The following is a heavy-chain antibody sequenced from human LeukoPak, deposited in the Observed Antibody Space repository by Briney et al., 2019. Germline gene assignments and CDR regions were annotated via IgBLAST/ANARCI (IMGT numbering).Heavy chain of an antibody. V-gene: IGHV3-7*01. CDR3: ARVSTMVRGAVDY. J-gene: IGHJ4*02. CDR2: IKQDGSEK. CDR1: GFTFSSYW. Sequence: GGSLRLSCAASGFTFSSYWMSWVRQAPGKGLEWVANIKQDGSEKYYVDSVKGRFTISRDNAKNSLYLQMNSLRAEDTAVYYCARVSTMVRGAVDYWGQGTLVTASS. D-gene: IGHD3-10*01.